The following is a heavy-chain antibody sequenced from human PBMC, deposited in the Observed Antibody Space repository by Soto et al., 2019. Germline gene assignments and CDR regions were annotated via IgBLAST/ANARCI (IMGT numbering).Heavy chain of an antibody. D-gene: IGHD3-3*01. V-gene: IGHV1-18*01. CDR1: GYTFTSYG. J-gene: IGHJ4*02. CDR3: ARGPSNFYDFWSGYWVFDY. CDR2: ISAYNGNT. Sequence: GASVKVSCKASGYTFTSYGISWVRQAPGQGLEWMGWISAYNGNTNYAQKLQGRVTMTTDTSTSTAYMELRSLRSDDAAVYYCARGPSNFYDFWSGYWVFDYWGQGTLVTVSS.